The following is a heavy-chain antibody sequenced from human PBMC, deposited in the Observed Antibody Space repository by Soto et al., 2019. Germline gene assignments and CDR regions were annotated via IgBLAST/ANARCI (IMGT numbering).Heavy chain of an antibody. V-gene: IGHV4-38-2*02. D-gene: IGHD3-22*01. CDR2: MDYSGST. CDR3: ARDYDYYDSRSGMDV. Sequence: SETLSLTCDVSAYSFGSAYYWGWIRRPPGKGLEWIGTMDYSGSTNYNPSLKSRVTISVDTSKNQFSLKLSSVTAADTAVYYCARDYDYYDSRSGMDVWGQGTAVTVSS. J-gene: IGHJ6*02. CDR1: AYSFGSAYY.